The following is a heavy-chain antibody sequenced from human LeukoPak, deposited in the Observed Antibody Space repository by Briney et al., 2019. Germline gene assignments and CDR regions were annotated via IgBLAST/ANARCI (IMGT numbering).Heavy chain of an antibody. CDR1: GGSISSSSSY. CDR2: IYYSGST. D-gene: IGHD3-22*01. Sequence: SETLSLTCTVSGGSISSSSSYWGWIRQPPGKGMELIGSIYYSGSTYYNPSLKSRVAISVDTSKNQFSLKLSSVTAADTAVYYCARDYYDSSGYDAFDIWGQGTMVTVSS. V-gene: IGHV4-39*07. J-gene: IGHJ3*02. CDR3: ARDYYDSSGYDAFDI.